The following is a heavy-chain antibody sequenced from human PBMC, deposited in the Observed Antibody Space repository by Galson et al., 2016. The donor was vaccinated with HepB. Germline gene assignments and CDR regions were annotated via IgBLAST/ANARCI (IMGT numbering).Heavy chain of an antibody. V-gene: IGHV1-69*01. CDR3: ARGSSWYVGFDY. CDR2: TIPMFGTT. Sequence: QAPGQGLEWMAGTIPMFGTTMSAQKFLGRVTLTADESANTVYMELSSLKSDDTAVYYCARGSSWYVGFDYWGQGALVTVSS. J-gene: IGHJ4*02. D-gene: IGHD6-19*01.